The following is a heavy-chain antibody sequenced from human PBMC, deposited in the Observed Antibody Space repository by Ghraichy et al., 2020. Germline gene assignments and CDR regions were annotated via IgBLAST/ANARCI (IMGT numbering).Heavy chain of an antibody. CDR1: GFTFSSYW. CDR2: IKKDGSET. CDR3: VSGSGWVFDF. V-gene: IGHV3-7*01. D-gene: IGHD6-19*01. Sequence: GGSLRLSCAASGFTFSSYWMSWVRQAPGKGLEWVAIIKKDGSETHYVDSVKGRFTISRDNAKNSLYLQMNSLRAEDTAVYYCVSGSGWVFDFWGQGTLVTVSS. J-gene: IGHJ4*02.